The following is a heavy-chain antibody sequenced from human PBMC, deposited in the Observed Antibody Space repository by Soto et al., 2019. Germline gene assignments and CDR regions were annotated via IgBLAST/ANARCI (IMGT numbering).Heavy chain of an antibody. CDR1: GFTFSNAW. CDR3: TTAMIVVDYFDY. J-gene: IGHJ4*02. Sequence: GGSLRLSCAASGFTFSNAWMSWVRQAPGKGLEWVGRIKSKTDGGTTDYAAPVKGRFTISRDDSKNTLYLQMNSLKTEDTAVYYCTTAMIVVDYFDYWGQGTLVTVSS. V-gene: IGHV3-15*01. CDR2: IKSKTDGGTT. D-gene: IGHD3-22*01.